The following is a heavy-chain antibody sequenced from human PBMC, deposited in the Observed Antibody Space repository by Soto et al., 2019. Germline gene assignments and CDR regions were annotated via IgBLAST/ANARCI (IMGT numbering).Heavy chain of an antibody. Sequence: GSLRLSFTASGFTFKNYLMHWVRQAPVKGLEWVAVISYDGSNKYYADSVKGRFTISRDNSKITLYLQMSSLRAEESAVYYCAKDHFITIFGLVMGPLSDGMDVWGQGTTVTVAS. CDR2: ISYDGSNK. J-gene: IGHJ6*02. CDR1: GFTFKNYL. D-gene: IGHD3-3*01. CDR3: AKDHFITIFGLVMGPLSDGMDV. V-gene: IGHV3-30*18.